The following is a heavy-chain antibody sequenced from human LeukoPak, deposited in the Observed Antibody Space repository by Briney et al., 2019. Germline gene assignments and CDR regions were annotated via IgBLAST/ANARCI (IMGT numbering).Heavy chain of an antibody. D-gene: IGHD6-6*01. CDR1: GGSINNSY. V-gene: IGHV4-59*01. J-gene: IGHJ5*02. CDR3: ARLSSLANIAARGRTWFDT. CDR2: IYYSGST. Sequence: PSETLSLTCTVSGGSINNSYWTWIRQPPGKGLEWIGHIYYSGSTNYSPSLKSRVTISVDTSKNQFSLKLSSVTAADTAVYYCARLSSLANIAARGRTWFDTWGQGSLVTVSS.